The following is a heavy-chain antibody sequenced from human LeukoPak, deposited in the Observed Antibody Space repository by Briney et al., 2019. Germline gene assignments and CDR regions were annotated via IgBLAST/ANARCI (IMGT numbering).Heavy chain of an antibody. J-gene: IGHJ5*02. CDR1: GVALTTYA. V-gene: IGHV3-23*01. CDR3: ARCMVLSQGWCNWFDP. D-gene: IGHD6-13*01. Sequence: PGGPLRLSCAASGVALTTYAMSWGRQAPAKGLEWVSGIRMGGGGRYYADSVKGGFTIYRDNSKNTLHLQRKKLRVEDTARYFCARCMVLSQGWCNWFDPWGQGTLVTVSS. CDR2: IRMGGGGR.